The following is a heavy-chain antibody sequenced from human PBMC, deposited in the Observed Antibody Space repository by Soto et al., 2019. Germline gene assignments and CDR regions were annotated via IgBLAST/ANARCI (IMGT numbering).Heavy chain of an antibody. CDR2: ISGSGDGT. Sequence: GGSLRLSCAASGFTFSSYALTWVRQPRGKGLEWVSAISGSGDGTYYADSVKARFTISRDNSKHTMYLQVNGMRAEDTAVYYCAKGFGFGEHYRMDVWGQGTKVTVSS. V-gene: IGHV3-23*01. J-gene: IGHJ6*02. CDR1: GFTFSSYA. D-gene: IGHD3-10*01. CDR3: AKGFGFGEHYRMDV.